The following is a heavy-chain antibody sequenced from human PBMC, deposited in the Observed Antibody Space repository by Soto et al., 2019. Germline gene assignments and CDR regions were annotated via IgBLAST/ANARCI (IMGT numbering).Heavy chain of an antibody. V-gene: IGHV3-30*18. Sequence: GGSLRLSCAASGFTFSSYGMHWVRQAPGKGLEWVAVISYDGSNKYYADSVKGRFTISGDNSKNTLYLQMNSLRAEDTAVYYCAKSGYCSSTSCPRCNWFDPWGQGTLVTVSS. CDR1: GFTFSSYG. J-gene: IGHJ5*02. D-gene: IGHD2-2*01. CDR2: ISYDGSNK. CDR3: AKSGYCSSTSCPRCNWFDP.